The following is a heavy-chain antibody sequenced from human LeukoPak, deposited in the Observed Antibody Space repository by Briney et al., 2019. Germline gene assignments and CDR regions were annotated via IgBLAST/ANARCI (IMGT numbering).Heavy chain of an antibody. Sequence: SETLSLTCTVSGGSISSYYWSWIRQPPGKGLEWIGYIYYSGSTNYNPSLKSRVTISVDTSKNQFSLKLSSVTAADTAVYYCARPKSYCSSTSCFDAFDIWGQGTMVTVSS. CDR3: ARPKSYCSSTSCFDAFDI. J-gene: IGHJ3*02. V-gene: IGHV4-59*01. CDR2: IYYSGST. D-gene: IGHD2-2*01. CDR1: GGSISSYY.